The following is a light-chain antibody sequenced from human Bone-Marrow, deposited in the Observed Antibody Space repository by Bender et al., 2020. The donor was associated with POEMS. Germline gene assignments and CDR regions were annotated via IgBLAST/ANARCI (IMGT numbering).Light chain of an antibody. CDR3: QSYDNSLITSVS. Sequence: QSVLTQPPSVSGAPGQRVTISCTGSISNIGAGYNVHWYQQLPGTAPKLLASTNNNRASGVPARFSASKSGTSASLAITGLQTEDEADYYCQSYDNSLITSVSFGGGTKLTVL. CDR2: TNN. CDR1: ISNIGAGYN. J-gene: IGLJ2*01. V-gene: IGLV1-40*01.